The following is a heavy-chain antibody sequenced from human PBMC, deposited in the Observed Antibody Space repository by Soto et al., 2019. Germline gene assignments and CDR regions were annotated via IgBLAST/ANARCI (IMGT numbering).Heavy chain of an antibody. D-gene: IGHD6-19*01. CDR3: TTEPNPLYSWGWYRIDY. Sequence: PAGSLTLSCAAYGFTFSGAWLSWIRQAPGKGLEWVGRIKNKTDGGYTDYATTVKGRLTITSDNSYNMKYLPMTSLKTEEKAVYYCTTEPNPLYSWGWYRIDYWGQGTLVTVSS. V-gene: IGHV3-15*01. J-gene: IGHJ4*02. CDR1: GFTFSGAW. CDR2: IKNKTDGGYT.